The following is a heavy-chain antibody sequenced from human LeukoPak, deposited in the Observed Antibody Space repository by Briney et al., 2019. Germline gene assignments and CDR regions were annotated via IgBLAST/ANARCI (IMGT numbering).Heavy chain of an antibody. V-gene: IGHV1-8*01. CDR2: MNPNSGDT. J-gene: IGHJ4*02. Sequence: GASVKVSCEVSGYPFTSYDINWVRQASGQGLEWVGWMNPNSGDTKYAQKFQGRVTITRNTSINTAYMELSSLTPDDTAVYYCARGIYFSSSDYWGQGTLVTVSS. CDR1: GYPFTSYD. CDR3: ARGIYFSSSDY. D-gene: IGHD6-6*01.